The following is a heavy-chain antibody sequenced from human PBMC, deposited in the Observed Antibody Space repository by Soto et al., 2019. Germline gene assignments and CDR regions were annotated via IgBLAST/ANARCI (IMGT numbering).Heavy chain of an antibody. V-gene: IGHV3-53*01. CDR1: GFTVRANY. D-gene: IGHD5-12*01. CDR3: HGYGY. J-gene: IGHJ4*02. Sequence: EVQLVESGGGLIQPGGSLRLSCAVSGFTVRANYMSWVRQAPGKGLECVSVIYSCGTTYYADSVKGRFIISRDISKNTLYLQMNILRAEDTAVYYCHGYGYWGQGTLVTVSS. CDR2: IYSCGTT.